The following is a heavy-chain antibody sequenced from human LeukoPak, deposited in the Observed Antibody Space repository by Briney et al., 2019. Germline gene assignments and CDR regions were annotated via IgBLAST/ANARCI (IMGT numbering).Heavy chain of an antibody. D-gene: IGHD2-21*02. V-gene: IGHV4-38-2*02. CDR1: GFSITSGYF. CDR3: ARFCDGDCFLDY. J-gene: IGHJ4*02. CDR2: IYHSGTT. Sequence: SETLSLTCTVSGFSITSGYFWGWVRQPPGKGLEWIGNIYHSGTTYYNPSLRSRVTISIDASKNQFSLRLNSVAAADTAVYYCARFCDGDCFLDYWGQGTPVTVSS.